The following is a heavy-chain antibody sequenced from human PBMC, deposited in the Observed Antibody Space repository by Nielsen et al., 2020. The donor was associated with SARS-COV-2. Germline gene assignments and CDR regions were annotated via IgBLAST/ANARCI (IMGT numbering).Heavy chain of an antibody. CDR3: TRDPGYYHGMDV. J-gene: IGHJ6*02. CDR2: IYYRSKWFY. CDR1: GDRVSSNSVA. V-gene: IGHV6-1*01. Sequence: SQTLSLTCVISGDRVSSNSVAWNWIRQSPSRGLEWLGRIYYRSKWFYEYATSVRSRITIDPDTSKNHFSLHLNSVTSEDTAMYYCTRDPGYYHGMDVWGQGTTVTVSS.